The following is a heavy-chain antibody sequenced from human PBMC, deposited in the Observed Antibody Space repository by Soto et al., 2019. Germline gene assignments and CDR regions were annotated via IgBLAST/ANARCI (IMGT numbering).Heavy chain of an antibody. CDR3: TSERHLG. CDR2: IKSKTDGGTT. V-gene: IGHV3-15*07. J-gene: IGHJ3*01. CDR1: GFVFNNSW. Sequence: GGSLRLSCAASGFVFNNSWMNWVRQAPGKGLEWVGRIKSKTDGGTTDFEASVKDRFSISRDDSKNTLYLQINSLKTEDTAVYYCTSERHLGWGQGTMVTVSS.